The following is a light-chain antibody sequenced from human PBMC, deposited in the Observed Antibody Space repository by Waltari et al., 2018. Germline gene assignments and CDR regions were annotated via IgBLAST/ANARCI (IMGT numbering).Light chain of an antibody. J-gene: IGLJ1*01. CDR2: ADD. V-gene: IGLV1-44*01. CDR3: ASWDDTLTVS. CDR1: SSNLGTHT. Sequence: QSVLPQPPPASGPRRQRVIISCSGSSSNLGTHTVNWYQQLPGSAPKLLIFADDQRPSGVPDRFSGSKSDTSASLAISGLQSEDEADYYCASWDDTLTVSFGTGTKVIVL.